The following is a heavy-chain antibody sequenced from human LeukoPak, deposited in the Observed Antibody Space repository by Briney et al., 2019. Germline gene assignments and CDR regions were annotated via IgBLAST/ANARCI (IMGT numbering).Heavy chain of an antibody. CDR1: GYTFTSYG. D-gene: IGHD2-2*01. CDR2: ISAYNGNT. V-gene: IGHV1-18*01. Sequence: ASVKVSCTASGYTFTSYGISWVRQAPGQGLEWMGWISAYNGNTNYAQKLQGRVTMTTDTSTSTAYMELRSLRSDDTAVYYCARIGYCSSTSCPPDYWGQGTLVTVSS. CDR3: ARIGYCSSTSCPPDY. J-gene: IGHJ4*02.